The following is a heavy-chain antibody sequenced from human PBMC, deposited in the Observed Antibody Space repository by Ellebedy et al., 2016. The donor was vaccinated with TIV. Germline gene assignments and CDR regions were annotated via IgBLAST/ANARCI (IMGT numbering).Heavy chain of an antibody. CDR3: ARLWRVPAPNFRMGLWDY. CDR2: INPTGGST. V-gene: IGHV1-46*01. Sequence: ASVKVSCXASGYTFTNYYMHWVRQAPGQGLEWMGIINPTGGSTNYAQKFQGRVTMTRNTSTNTAYMELSGLRSEDTAVYYCARLWRVPAPNFRMGLWDYWGQGTLVTVSS. D-gene: IGHD2-2*01. CDR1: GYTFTNYY. J-gene: IGHJ4*02.